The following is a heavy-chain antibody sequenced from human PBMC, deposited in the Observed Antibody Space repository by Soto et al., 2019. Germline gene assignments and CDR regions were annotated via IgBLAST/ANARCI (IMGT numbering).Heavy chain of an antibody. J-gene: IGHJ4*02. V-gene: IGHV4-59*08. CDR1: GGSISSSY. CDR3: ASQHYYDSSGYYVGY. Sequence: SETLSLTCTVSGGSISSSYWSWIRQPPGKGLEWIGYIYDSGSTYYNSSLKTRVTISVDTSKNQFSLKLSSVTAADTAVYYCASQHYYDSSGYYVGYWGQGTLVTV. CDR2: IYDSGST. D-gene: IGHD3-22*01.